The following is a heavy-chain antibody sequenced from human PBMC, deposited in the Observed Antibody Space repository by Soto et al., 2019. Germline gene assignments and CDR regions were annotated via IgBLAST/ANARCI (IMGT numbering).Heavy chain of an antibody. D-gene: IGHD2-2*01. Sequence: SETLSLTCTVSGGSISSGDYYWSWIRQPPGKGLEWIGYIYYSGSTYYNPSLKSRVTISVDTSKNQFSLKLSSVTAADTAVYYCARDTKIYCSSTSCYFLGMDVWGQGTTVTVSS. CDR3: ARDTKIYCSSTSCYFLGMDV. V-gene: IGHV4-30-4*01. CDR2: IYYSGST. CDR1: GGSISSGDYY. J-gene: IGHJ6*02.